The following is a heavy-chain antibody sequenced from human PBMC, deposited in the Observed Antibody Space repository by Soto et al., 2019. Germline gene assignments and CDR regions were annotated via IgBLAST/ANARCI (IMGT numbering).Heavy chain of an antibody. V-gene: IGHV3-53*01. D-gene: IGHD3-10*01. Sequence: EVQLVESGGGLIQPGGSLKLSCAASGFTVGNNYMSWVRQAPGKGLEWVSLIYSTGTTKYADSVKGRFTVSRDNAKSTLYLQMNGLRAEDTAVYYCAKDGRGSGSHYNSFGYWGQGTLVTVSS. CDR3: AKDGRGSGSHYNSFGY. CDR2: IYSTGTT. J-gene: IGHJ4*02. CDR1: GFTVGNNY.